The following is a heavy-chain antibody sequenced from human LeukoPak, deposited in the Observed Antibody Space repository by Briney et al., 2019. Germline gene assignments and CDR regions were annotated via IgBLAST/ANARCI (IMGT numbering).Heavy chain of an antibody. V-gene: IGHV4-39*01. J-gene: IGHJ5*02. CDR2: IYYSGST. CDR3: ARHRGDYDSSGYYWFDP. D-gene: IGHD3-22*01. CDR1: GGSISSTTYY. Sequence: SETLSLTCSVSGGSISSTTYYWAWIRQPPVKGLEWIGTIYYSGSTYYNPSLKSRVTISVDTSNNQFSLKLRSVTAADTAVYYCARHRGDYDSSGYYWFDPWSQGTLVTVSS.